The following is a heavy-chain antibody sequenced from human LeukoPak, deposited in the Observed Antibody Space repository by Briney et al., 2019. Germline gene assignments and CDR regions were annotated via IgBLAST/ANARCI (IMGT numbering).Heavy chain of an antibody. D-gene: IGHD3-10*01. CDR2: IKQDGSEK. Sequence: GGFLRLSCSATVFTFSIYRMNWVRQAPGKGLEWVANIKQDGSEKYYVDSVKGRFTISRDNAQNSLYLQMNSLRVEDTAIYYCAGGGGFLTDCWGQGTLVTVSS. CDR3: AGGGGFLTDC. V-gene: IGHV3-7*03. J-gene: IGHJ4*02. CDR1: VFTFSIYR.